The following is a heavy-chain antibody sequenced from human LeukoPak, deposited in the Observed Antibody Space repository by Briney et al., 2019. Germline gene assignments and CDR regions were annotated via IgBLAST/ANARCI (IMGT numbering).Heavy chain of an antibody. D-gene: IGHD4-17*01. Sequence: SETLSLTCAVYGGSFSGYYWSWIRHNPSLKSRVTISVDTSKNQFSLKLSVTAADTAVYYCARRQGTTVFHWFDPWGQGTLVTVSS. V-gene: IGHV4-34*01. J-gene: IGHJ5*02. CDR1: GGSFSGYY. CDR3: ARRQGTTVFHWFDP.